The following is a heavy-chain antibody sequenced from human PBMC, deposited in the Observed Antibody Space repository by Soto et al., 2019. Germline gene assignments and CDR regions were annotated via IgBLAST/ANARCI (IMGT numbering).Heavy chain of an antibody. CDR1: GGSFISYA. CDR2: IIPIFGTA. Sequence: SVKVSCKASGGSFISYASIWVRQAPGQGLEWMGGIIPIFGTANYAQKFQGRVTITADESTSTAYMELSSLRSEDTAVYYCARGISYSSSWSRFDPWGQGTLVTVSS. D-gene: IGHD6-13*01. V-gene: IGHV1-69*01. CDR3: ARGISYSSSWSRFDP. J-gene: IGHJ5*02.